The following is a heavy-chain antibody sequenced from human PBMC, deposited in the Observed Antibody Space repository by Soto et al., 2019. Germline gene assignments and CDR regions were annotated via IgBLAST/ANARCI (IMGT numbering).Heavy chain of an antibody. CDR3: AKDPSGGFCRGAFDT. CDR1: GFTFSSYA. D-gene: IGHD6-19*01. V-gene: IGHV3-23*01. J-gene: IGHJ3*02. Sequence: EVQLLESGGGLVQPGGSLRLSCTASGFTFSSYAMSWVRQAPGKGLEWVSAISGRGGSTYYADSVKGRFTISRDNSKNTLYLQINSLRAEDTAVYYCAKDPSGGFCRGAFDTWGQGTMVTVSP. CDR2: ISGRGGST.